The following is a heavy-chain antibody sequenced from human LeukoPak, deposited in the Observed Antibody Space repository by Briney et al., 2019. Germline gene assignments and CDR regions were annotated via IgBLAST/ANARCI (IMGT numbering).Heavy chain of an antibody. CDR2: IYSGGST. Sequence: GGSLRLSCAASGFTVSSNYMGWVRQAPGKGLEWVSVIYSGGSTYYADSVKGRFTISRDNSKNTLYLQMNSLRAEDTAVYYCARQVGSGWRQNFDYWGQGTLVTVSS. CDR3: ARQVGSGWRQNFDY. J-gene: IGHJ4*02. V-gene: IGHV3-53*01. D-gene: IGHD6-19*01. CDR1: GFTVSSNY.